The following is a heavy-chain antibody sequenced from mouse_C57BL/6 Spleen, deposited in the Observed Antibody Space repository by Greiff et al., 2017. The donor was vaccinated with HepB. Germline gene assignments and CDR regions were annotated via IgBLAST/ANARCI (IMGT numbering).Heavy chain of an antibody. Sequence: EVKLVESGGGLVKPGGSLKLSCAASGFTFSDYGMHWVRQAPEKGLEWVAYISSGSSTIYYADTVKGRFTISRDNAKNTLFLQMTSLRSEDTAMYYCARLGNYGYFDVWGTGTTVTVSS. J-gene: IGHJ1*03. CDR3: ARLGNYGYFDV. D-gene: IGHD2-1*01. CDR1: GFTFSDYG. V-gene: IGHV5-17*01. CDR2: ISSGSSTI.